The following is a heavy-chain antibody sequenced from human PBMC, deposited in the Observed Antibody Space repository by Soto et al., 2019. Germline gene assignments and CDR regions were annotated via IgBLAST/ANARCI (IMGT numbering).Heavy chain of an antibody. D-gene: IGHD3-10*01. CDR3: AKFSRSGTTYFDY. J-gene: IGHJ4*02. CDR1: GFTFSSYA. CDR2: ISGSGGST. V-gene: IGHV3-23*01. Sequence: EVQLLESGGGLVQPGGSLRLSCAAYGFTFSSYAMSWVRQAPGKGLEWVSAISGSGGSTYYADSVKGRFTISRDNSKNTLYLQMNSLRAEDTAVYYCAKFSRSGTTYFDYWGQGTLVTVSS.